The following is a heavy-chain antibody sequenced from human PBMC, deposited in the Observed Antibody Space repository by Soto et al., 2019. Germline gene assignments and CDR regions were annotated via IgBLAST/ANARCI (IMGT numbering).Heavy chain of an antibody. CDR1: GFTFSSYA. CDR3: AKCLAVAGRRGDACDS. D-gene: IGHD6-19*01. J-gene: IGHJ3*02. CDR2: ISGSGGST. V-gene: IGHV3-23*01. Sequence: EVQLLESGGGLVQPGGSLRLSCAASGFTFSSYAMSWVRQAPGKGLAWVSAISGSGGSTYYAGSVKGRFTISRDNSKNTHYLQMNSLSAADTAVYYCAKCLAVAGRRGDACDSLGQGTIVTVSS.